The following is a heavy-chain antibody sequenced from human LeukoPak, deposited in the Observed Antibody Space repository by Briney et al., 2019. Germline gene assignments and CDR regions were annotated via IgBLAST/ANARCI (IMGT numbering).Heavy chain of an antibody. CDR3: ARASWEGYCSSTSCYKAGRYYYYYMDV. J-gene: IGHJ6*03. V-gene: IGHV4-34*01. Sequence: SETLSLTCAVYGGSFSGYYWSWIRQPPGKGLEWIGEINHSGSTNYNPSLKSRVTISVDTSKDQFSLKLSSVTAADTAVYYCARASWEGYCSSTSCYKAGRYYYYYMDVWGKGTTVTVSS. CDR1: GGSFSGYY. D-gene: IGHD2-2*02. CDR2: INHSGST.